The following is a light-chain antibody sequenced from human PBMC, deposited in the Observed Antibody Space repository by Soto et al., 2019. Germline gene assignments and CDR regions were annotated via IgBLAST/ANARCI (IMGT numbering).Light chain of an antibody. CDR1: QSVSSN. CDR3: QQYNNWWT. J-gene: IGKJ1*01. CDR2: GAS. Sequence: EIVMTQSPATLSVSPGERATLSCRASQSVSSNLAWYQQIPGQAPRLLIYGASTRATGIPARFSGSGSGTEFTLTISSLQSEDFAVYYWQQYNNWWTFGQGSRVEIK. V-gene: IGKV3-15*01.